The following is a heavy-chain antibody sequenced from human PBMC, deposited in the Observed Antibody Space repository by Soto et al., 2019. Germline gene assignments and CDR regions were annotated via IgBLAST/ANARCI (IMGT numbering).Heavy chain of an antibody. Sequence: QVQLVQSGAEVKEPGSSVKVSCKVSGGTFSSQTINWVRQVPGQGLEWMGSVIPIIGEGKYAQSFLGRVKITADRPTSRAYMDLGSERSEDTSVYYCARPAVNDLDADSSAFDIWGQGTMVTVSS. CDR1: GGTFSSQT. J-gene: IGHJ3*02. D-gene: IGHD1-1*01. V-gene: IGHV1-69*02. CDR3: ARPAVNDLDADSSAFDI. CDR2: VIPIIGEG.